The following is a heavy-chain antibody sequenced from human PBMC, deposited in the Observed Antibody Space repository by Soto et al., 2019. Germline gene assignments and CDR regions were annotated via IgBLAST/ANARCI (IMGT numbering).Heavy chain of an antibody. CDR2: ISYDRSNK. V-gene: IGHV3-30-3*01. J-gene: IGHJ6*02. CDR1: GFTFTYYA. D-gene: IGHD3-10*01. Sequence: QVQLVESGGGVVQPGRSLRLSCAASGFTFTYYAMYWVRQAPGRGLEWVAVISYDRSNKYYADSVKGRFTISRDNSKNTLYLQMNSLRPEDTAVCYCARGTMDGSGSCVEGDYYGLDVWGQGTTVTVSS. CDR3: ARGTMDGSGSCVEGDYYGLDV.